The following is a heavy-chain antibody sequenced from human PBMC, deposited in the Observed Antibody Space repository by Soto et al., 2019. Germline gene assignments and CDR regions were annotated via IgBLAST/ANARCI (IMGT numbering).Heavy chain of an antibody. CDR1: GFTFSSYA. J-gene: IGHJ4*02. Sequence: GGSLRLSCAASGFTFSSYAMSWVRQAPGKGLEWVSAISGSGGSTYYADSVKGRFTISRDNSKNTLYLQMNSLRAEDTAVYYCASSRTYFPVNPVDYWTRGTLVTVSS. V-gene: IGHV3-23*01. CDR2: ISGSGGST. D-gene: IGHD3-9*01. CDR3: ASSRTYFPVNPVDY.